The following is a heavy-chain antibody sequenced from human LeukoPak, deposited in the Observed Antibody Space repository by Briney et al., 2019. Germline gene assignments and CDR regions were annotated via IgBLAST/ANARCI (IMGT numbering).Heavy chain of an antibody. D-gene: IGHD5/OR15-5a*01. Sequence: ASVKVSCKASGYTFTSYYMHWVRQAPGQGLEWMGIINPSGGSTSYAQKFRGRVTMTRDTSTSTAYMELSSLRSEDTAVYYCARGVSERAYYYYGMDVWGQGTTVTVSS. J-gene: IGHJ6*02. CDR3: ARGVSERAYYYYGMDV. V-gene: IGHV1-46*01. CDR2: INPSGGST. CDR1: GYTFTSYY.